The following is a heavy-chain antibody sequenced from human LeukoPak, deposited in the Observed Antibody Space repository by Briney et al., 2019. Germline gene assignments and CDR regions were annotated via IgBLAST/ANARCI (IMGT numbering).Heavy chain of an antibody. D-gene: IGHD3-10*01. J-gene: IGHJ4*02. V-gene: IGHV1-2*04. Sequence: ASVKVSCKASGYTFTGYYMHWVRQVPGQGLEWMGWINPNSGGTNYAQKFQGWVTMTRDTSISTAYMELSRLRSDDTAVYYCARGPSYGSGSYDYWGQGTLVTVSS. CDR3: ARGPSYGSGSYDY. CDR1: GYTFTGYY. CDR2: INPNSGGT.